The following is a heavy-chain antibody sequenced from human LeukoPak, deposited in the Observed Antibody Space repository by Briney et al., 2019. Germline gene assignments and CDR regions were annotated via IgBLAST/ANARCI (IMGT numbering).Heavy chain of an antibody. CDR3: ARADSGWYVPPSNWFDP. CDR2: IKQDGSEK. D-gene: IGHD6-19*01. Sequence: GGSLRLSCAASGFTFSSYWMSWVRRAPGKGLEWVANIKQDGSEKYYVDSVKGRFTISRDNAKNSLYLQMNSLRAEDTAVYYCARADSGWYVPPSNWFDPGGQGTLATVSS. J-gene: IGHJ5*02. CDR1: GFTFSSYW. V-gene: IGHV3-7*04.